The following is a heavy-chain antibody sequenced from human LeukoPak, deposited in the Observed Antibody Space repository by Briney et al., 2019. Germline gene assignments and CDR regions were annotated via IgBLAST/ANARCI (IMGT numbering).Heavy chain of an antibody. CDR2: INPDGSTI. Sequence: PGGSLRLSCAASGFTFSSYSMNWVRQAPGKGLDWLGSINPDGSTINYVDSVKGRFTFSRDNAKNSLYLQMNSLRAEDTAVFYCARDSGYNAFDIWGQGTTVTVSS. V-gene: IGHV3-7*01. CDR3: ARDSGYNAFDI. CDR1: GFTFSSYS. J-gene: IGHJ3*02. D-gene: IGHD5-12*01.